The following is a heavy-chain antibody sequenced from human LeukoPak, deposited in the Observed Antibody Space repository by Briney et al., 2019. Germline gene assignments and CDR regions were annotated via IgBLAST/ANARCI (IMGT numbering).Heavy chain of an antibody. J-gene: IGHJ4*02. CDR3: ATSFFTVPSSSRVWDY. V-gene: IGHV1-24*01. CDR1: GYTLTELS. Sequence: GASVKVSCKVSGYTLTELSMHWVRQAPGKGLEWMGGFDPEDGETIYAQKFQGRVTMTEDTSTDTAYMELSSLRSEDTAVYYCATSFFTVPSSSRVWDYWGQGTLVTVSS. D-gene: IGHD6-13*01. CDR2: FDPEDGET.